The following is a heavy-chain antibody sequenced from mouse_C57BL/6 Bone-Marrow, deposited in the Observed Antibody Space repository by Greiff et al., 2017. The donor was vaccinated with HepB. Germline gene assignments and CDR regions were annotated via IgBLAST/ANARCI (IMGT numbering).Heavy chain of an antibody. CDR3: ARRSSCAMDY. V-gene: IGHV5-9*01. J-gene: IGHJ4*01. Sequence: EVMLVESGGGLVKPGGSLKLSCAASGFTFSSYTMSWVRQTPEKRLEWVATISGGGGNTYYPDSVKGRFTISRDNAKNTLYLQMSSLRSEDTALYYCARRSSCAMDYWGQGTSVTVSS. D-gene: IGHD1-1*01. CDR2: ISGGGGNT. CDR1: GFTFSSYT.